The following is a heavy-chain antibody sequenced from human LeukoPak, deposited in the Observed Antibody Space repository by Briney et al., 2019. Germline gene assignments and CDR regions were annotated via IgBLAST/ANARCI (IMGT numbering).Heavy chain of an antibody. D-gene: IGHD2-2*01. V-gene: IGHV3-30*09. Sequence: PGRSLRLSCAASGFNFSNNLLHWVRQAPGKGLEWVAVSSFDGTKKYYADSVKGRFVISGDNSKNTLYLQMNSLRAEDTAVYYCARGIYCSSTSCYYNFDYWDQGTLVTVSS. CDR2: SSFDGTKK. J-gene: IGHJ4*02. CDR1: GFNFSNNL. CDR3: ARGIYCSSTSCYYNFDY.